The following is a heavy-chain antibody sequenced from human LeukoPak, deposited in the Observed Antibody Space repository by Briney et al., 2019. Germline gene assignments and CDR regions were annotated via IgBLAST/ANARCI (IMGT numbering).Heavy chain of an antibody. CDR2: IGYGGADS. V-gene: IGHV3-23*01. D-gene: IGHD2-15*01. J-gene: IGHJ4*02. CDR1: GFTLSSYE. CDR3: TRNSWWYGIS. Sequence: GGSLRLSCTVSGFTLSSYEMTWFRQAPGKGLEWVSSIGYGGADSHYADSVKGRFTISRDNSKNTLYLQLSSLRADDTAVYYCTRNSWWYGISWGQGTLVTVSS.